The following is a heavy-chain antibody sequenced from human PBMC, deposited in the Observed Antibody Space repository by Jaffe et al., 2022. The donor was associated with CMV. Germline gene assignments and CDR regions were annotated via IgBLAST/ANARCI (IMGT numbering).Heavy chain of an antibody. CDR1: GFTFSNAW. V-gene: IGHV3-15*01. D-gene: IGHD3-10*01. J-gene: IGHJ6*03. CDR2: IKSKTDGGTT. Sequence: EVQLVESGGGLVKPGGSLRLSCAASGFTFSNAWMSWVRQAPGKGLEWVGRIKSKTDGGTTDYAAPVKGRFTISRDDSKNTLYLQMNSLKTEDTAVYYCTTEDRGFGELLSPYYYYMDVWGKGTTVTVSS. CDR3: TTEDRGFGELLSPYYYYMDV.